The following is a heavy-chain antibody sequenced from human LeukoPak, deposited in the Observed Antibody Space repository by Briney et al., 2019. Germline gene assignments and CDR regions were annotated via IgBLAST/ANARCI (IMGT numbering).Heavy chain of an antibody. CDR3: ATDRGYVGLDY. D-gene: IGHD5-12*01. V-gene: IGHV1-69*06. Sequence: GSSVKVSCKASGGTFSSYAISWVRQAPGQGLEWMGGIIPIFGTANYAQKFQGRVTMTEDTSTDTAYMELSSLRSEDTAVYYCATDRGYVGLDYWGQGTLVTVSS. J-gene: IGHJ4*02. CDR1: GGTFSSYA. CDR2: IIPIFGTA.